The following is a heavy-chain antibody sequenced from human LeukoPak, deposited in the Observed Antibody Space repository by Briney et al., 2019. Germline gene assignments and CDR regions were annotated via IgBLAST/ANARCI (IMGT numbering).Heavy chain of an antibody. CDR2: ISYDGSNK. D-gene: IGHD6-19*01. CDR3: AKGSQWGWYYVDCFDY. CDR1: GFTFSHYG. Sequence: GGSLRLSCVASGFTFSHYGMHWVRQAPGKGLEWVAVISYDGSNKYYADSVKGRFTISRDNSKNTLYLQMNSLRAEDTAVYYCAKGSQWGWYYVDCFDYWGQGTLVTVSS. J-gene: IGHJ4*02. V-gene: IGHV3-30*19.